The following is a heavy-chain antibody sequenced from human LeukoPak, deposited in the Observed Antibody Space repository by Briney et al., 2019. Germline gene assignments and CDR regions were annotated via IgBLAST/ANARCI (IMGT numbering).Heavy chain of an antibody. J-gene: IGHJ4*02. D-gene: IGHD4-17*01. Sequence: GGSLRLSCAASGFTFSSYAMSWVRQAPGKGLEWVSAISGSGGSTYYADSVKGRFTISRDNSKNTLYLQMNSLRAEDTAVYYCTKGRRYGDYAGNWGQGTLVTVSS. CDR2: ISGSGGST. CDR3: TKGRRYGDYAGN. V-gene: IGHV3-23*01. CDR1: GFTFSSYA.